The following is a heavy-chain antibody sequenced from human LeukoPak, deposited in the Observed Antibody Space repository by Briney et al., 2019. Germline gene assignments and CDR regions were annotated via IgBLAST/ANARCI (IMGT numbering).Heavy chain of an antibody. V-gene: IGHV1-46*01. Sequence: GASVKVSCKASGYTFTSYYMHWVRQAPGQGLEWMGIINPSGGSTSYAQKFRGRVTMTRDTSTSTVYMELSSLRSEDTAVYYCARSVLGAVAGTGFDYWGQGTLVTVSS. J-gene: IGHJ4*02. CDR1: GYTFTSYY. CDR2: INPSGGST. CDR3: ARSVLGAVAGTGFDY. D-gene: IGHD6-19*01.